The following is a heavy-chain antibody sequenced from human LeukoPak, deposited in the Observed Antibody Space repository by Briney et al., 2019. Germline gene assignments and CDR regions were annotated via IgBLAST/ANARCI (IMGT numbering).Heavy chain of an antibody. D-gene: IGHD6-13*01. V-gene: IGHV3-23*01. CDR2: ISGSGGST. CDR3: AKDTEYSSSRFPFDY. CDR1: GFTFSSYA. J-gene: IGHJ4*02. Sequence: GGSLRLSCAASGFTFSSYAMSWVRQAPGKGLEWVSAISGSGGSTYYADSVKGRFTISRDNSKNTLYLQMNSLRAEDTAVYYCAKDTEYSSSRFPFDYWGQGTLVTVSS.